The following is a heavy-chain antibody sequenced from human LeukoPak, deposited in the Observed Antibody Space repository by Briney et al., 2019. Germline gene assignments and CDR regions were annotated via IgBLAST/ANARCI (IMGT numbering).Heavy chain of an antibody. D-gene: IGHD6-19*01. Sequence: GESLQISCEGSGYSFTSYWIGWVRQVPGKGLEWMGIIYPGDSDTRYSPSFQGQVTISADKSISTPYLQWSSLKASDTAMCYCARQGGGSGLHSPRDVNWFDPWGQGTLVTVSS. J-gene: IGHJ5*02. CDR2: IYPGDSDT. CDR3: ARQGGGSGLHSPRDVNWFDP. CDR1: GYSFTSYW. V-gene: IGHV5-51*01.